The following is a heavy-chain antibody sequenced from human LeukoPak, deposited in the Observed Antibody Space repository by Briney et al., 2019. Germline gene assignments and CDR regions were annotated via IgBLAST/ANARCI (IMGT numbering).Heavy chain of an antibody. CDR1: RFTFSSYS. J-gene: IGHJ4*02. V-gene: IGHV3-49*04. CDR2: IRSKAYGGTT. Sequence: GGSLRLSCAASRFTFSSYSMNWVRQAPGKGLEWVGFIRSKAYGGTTEYAASVKGRFTISRDDSKSIAYLQMNSLKTEDTAVYYCTRDTWEGFDYWGQGTLVTVSS. D-gene: IGHD1-26*01. CDR3: TRDTWEGFDY.